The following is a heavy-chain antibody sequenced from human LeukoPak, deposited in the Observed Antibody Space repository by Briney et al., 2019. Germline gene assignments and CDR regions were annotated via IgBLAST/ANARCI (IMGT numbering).Heavy chain of an antibody. J-gene: IGHJ4*02. V-gene: IGHV4-59*01. Sequence: PSETLSLTCTVSGVSISTYYWNWIRQTPAKGLEWIGYISYSGTTNYNPSLKSRGTISVDTSKNQLSLSLTSMTAADTDIYYCASGETQLWSPFDYWGQGILVTVSS. CDR1: GVSISTYY. CDR2: ISYSGTT. CDR3: ASGETQLWSPFDY. D-gene: IGHD5-18*01.